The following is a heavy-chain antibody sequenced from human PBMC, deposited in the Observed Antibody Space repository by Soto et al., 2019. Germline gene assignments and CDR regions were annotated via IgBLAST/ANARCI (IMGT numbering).Heavy chain of an antibody. CDR1: GGTFSSYA. CDR2: IIPIFGTA. D-gene: IGHD3-10*01. V-gene: IGHV1-69*01. Sequence: QVQLVQSGAEVKKPGSSVKVSCKASGGTFSSYAISGVRQAPGQGLEWMGGIIPIFGTANYAQKFQGRVTITADESTSTAYMELSSLRSEDTDVYYYARDPRGVIDNWFDPWGQGTLVTVSS. CDR3: ARDPRGVIDNWFDP. J-gene: IGHJ5*02.